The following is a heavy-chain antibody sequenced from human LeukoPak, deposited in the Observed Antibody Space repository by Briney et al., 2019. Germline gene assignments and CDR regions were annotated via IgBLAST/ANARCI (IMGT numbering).Heavy chain of an antibody. Sequence: ASETLSLTCAVYDVSFSAYYWSWIRQPPGKGLEWIGEINHSGSTNYNPSLKSRVTISGDTSKNQFSLQLNSVTPEDTAVYYCARGEGAAMAQDWGQGTLVTVSS. CDR1: DVSFSAYY. J-gene: IGHJ4*02. V-gene: IGHV4-34*01. CDR2: INHSGST. CDR3: ARGEGAAMAQD. D-gene: IGHD6-25*01.